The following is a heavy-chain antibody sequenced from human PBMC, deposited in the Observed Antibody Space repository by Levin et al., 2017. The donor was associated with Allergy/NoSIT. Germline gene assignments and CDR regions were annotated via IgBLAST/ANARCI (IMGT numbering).Heavy chain of an antibody. J-gene: IGHJ4*02. Sequence: ASVKVSCKASGYIFTTYGISWVRQAPGEGLEWMGWISAHNGNTNYAQKFQGRVTMTTDTSTNTAYMELRSLRFDDTAVYYCARARRGYSYGPLDYWGQGTLVTVSS. CDR2: ISAHNGNT. CDR3: ARARRGYSYGPLDY. D-gene: IGHD5-18*01. V-gene: IGHV1-18*01. CDR1: GYIFTTYG.